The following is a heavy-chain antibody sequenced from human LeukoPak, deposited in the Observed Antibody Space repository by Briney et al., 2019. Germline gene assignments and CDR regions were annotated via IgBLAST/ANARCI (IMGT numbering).Heavy chain of an antibody. Sequence: PGRSLRLSCAASGFTFSSYGVHWVRQAPGKGLEWVAVIWYDGSNKYYADSVKGRFTISRDNSKNTLYLQMNSLRAEDTAVYYCARYSGYPLYYFDYWGQGTLVTVSP. CDR1: GFTFSSYG. CDR3: ARYSGYPLYYFDY. J-gene: IGHJ4*02. CDR2: IWYDGSNK. V-gene: IGHV3-33*01. D-gene: IGHD5-12*01.